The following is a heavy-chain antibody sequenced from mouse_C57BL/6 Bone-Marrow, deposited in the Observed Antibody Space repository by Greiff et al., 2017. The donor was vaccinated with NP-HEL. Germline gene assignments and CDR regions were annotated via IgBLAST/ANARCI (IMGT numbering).Heavy chain of an antibody. J-gene: IGHJ4*01. D-gene: IGHD1-1*01. CDR3: ARGDYGSSRFGYAMDY. CDR2: IYPGDGDT. CDR1: GYAFSSYW. Sequence: VPLQQSGAELVKPGASAKISCKASGYAFSSYWMTWVKERPGKGLEWIGQIYPGDGDTKYNGKFKGKATLTADKSSSTAYMQVSSLTSEDSAVYFCARGDYGSSRFGYAMDYWGQGTSVTVSS. V-gene: IGHV1-80*01.